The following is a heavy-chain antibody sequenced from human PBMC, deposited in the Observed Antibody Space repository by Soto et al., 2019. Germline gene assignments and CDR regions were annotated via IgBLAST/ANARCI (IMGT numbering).Heavy chain of an antibody. CDR3: ARRNSDYSSVWSDAFDI. D-gene: IGHD6-19*01. CDR2: ISYDGSSK. V-gene: IGHV3-30-3*01. Sequence: QVQLVESGGGVVQSGRSLRLSCAASGFTFSSYAMHWVRQAPGKGPEWVAVISYDGSSKTYADSVKGQFTISRDNSKNSLFLQMNNLRPEDTAVYYCARRNSDYSSVWSDAFDIWGQGTMVTVSS. CDR1: GFTFSSYA. J-gene: IGHJ3*02.